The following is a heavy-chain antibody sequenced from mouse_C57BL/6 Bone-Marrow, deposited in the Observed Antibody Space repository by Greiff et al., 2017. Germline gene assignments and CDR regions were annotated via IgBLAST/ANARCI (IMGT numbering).Heavy chain of an antibody. V-gene: IGHV1-36*01. CDR1: GFTFTDYY. D-gene: IGHD1-1*01. Sequence: VQLQQSGPVLVKPGPSVKISCKASGFTFTDYYMHWVKQSHGKSLEWIGLVYPYNGGTSYNQKFKGKATLTVDTSSSTAYMELNSLTSEDSAVYYCAGLITTVVADWYFDVWGTGTTVTVSS. CDR3: AGLITTVVADWYFDV. J-gene: IGHJ1*03. CDR2: VYPYNGGT.